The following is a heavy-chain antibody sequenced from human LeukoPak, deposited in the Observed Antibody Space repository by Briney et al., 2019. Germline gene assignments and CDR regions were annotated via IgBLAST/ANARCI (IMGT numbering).Heavy chain of an antibody. J-gene: IGHJ5*02. D-gene: IGHD2-15*01. Sequence: SETLSLTCTVSGYSISSGYYWGWIRQPPGKGLEWIGSIYHSGSTYYNPSLKSRVTISVDTSKNQFSLKLSPVTAADTAVYYCARDNRVCSGGSCYCWFDPWGQGTLVTVSS. CDR3: ARDNRVCSGGSCYCWFDP. V-gene: IGHV4-38-2*02. CDR2: IYHSGST. CDR1: GYSISSGYY.